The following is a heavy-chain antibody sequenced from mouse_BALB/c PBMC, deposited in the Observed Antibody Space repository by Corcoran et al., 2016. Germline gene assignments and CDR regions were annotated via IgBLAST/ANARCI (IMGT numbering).Heavy chain of an antibody. CDR3: ARELGRYFDV. CDR1: GYSITSGYY. J-gene: IGHJ1*01. V-gene: IGHV3-6*02. D-gene: IGHD4-1*01. Sequence: DVQLQESGPGLVKPSQSLSLTCSVTGYSITSGYYWNWIRQFPGNKLEWMGYISYDGSNNYNPSLKNRISITRDTSKNQFFLKLNSVTTEDTATYYCARELGRYFDVWGAGTTVTVSS. CDR2: ISYDGSN.